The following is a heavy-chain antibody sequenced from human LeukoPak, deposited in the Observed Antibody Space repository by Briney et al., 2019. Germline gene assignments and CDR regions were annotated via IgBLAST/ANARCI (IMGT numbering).Heavy chain of an antibody. CDR3: ARDTPYYGMDV. V-gene: IGHV3-48*04. Sequence: GGSLRPSCAASGFTFSSYSMNWVRQAPGKGLEWVSYISSSSSTIYYADSVKGRFTISRDNAKNTLYLQMNSLRAEDTAVYYCARDTPYYGMDVWGQGTTVTVSS. CDR1: GFTFSSYS. J-gene: IGHJ6*02. CDR2: ISSSSSTI.